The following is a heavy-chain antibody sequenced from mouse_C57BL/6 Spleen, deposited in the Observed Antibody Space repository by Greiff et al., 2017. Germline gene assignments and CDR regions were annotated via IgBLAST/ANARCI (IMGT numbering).Heavy chain of an antibody. D-gene: IGHD4-1*02. CDR1: GYTFTSYW. CDR2: INPSSGYT. Sequence: QVHVKQSGAELAKPGASVKLSCKASGYTFTSYWMHWVKQRPGQGLEWIGYINPSSGYTKYNQKFKDKATLTADKSSSTAYMQLSSLTYEDSAVYYCARSNWDVPWFAYWGQGTLVTVSA. V-gene: IGHV1-7*01. CDR3: ARSNWDVPWFAY. J-gene: IGHJ3*01.